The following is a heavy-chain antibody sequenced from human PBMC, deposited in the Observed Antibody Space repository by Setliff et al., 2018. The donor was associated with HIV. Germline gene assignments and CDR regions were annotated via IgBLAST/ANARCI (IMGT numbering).Heavy chain of an antibody. D-gene: IGHD6-13*01. CDR1: GYTFTSYG. CDR2: ISAYNGNT. CDR3: ARDRGSSRSKGFDY. J-gene: IGHJ4*02. Sequence: VSCKASGYTFTSYGISWVRQAPGQGLEWMGWISAYNGNTNYAQKFQGRVTMTTDTSTSTAYMELRSLRSDDAAVYYCARDRGSSRSKGFDYWGQGTLVTVSS. V-gene: IGHV1-18*01.